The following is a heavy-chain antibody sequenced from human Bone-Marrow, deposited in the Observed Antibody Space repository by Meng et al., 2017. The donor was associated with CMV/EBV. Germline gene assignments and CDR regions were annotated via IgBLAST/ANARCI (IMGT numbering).Heavy chain of an antibody. CDR3: AQKVRYLDY. Sequence: GPTLVKPTQTLTLTCTFSGFSLSTSGVGVGWIRQPPGKALEWLALIYWNDDKRYSPSLKSRLTITKDTYKTQVVLTMTNMDPVDTATYYCAQKVRYLDYWGQGTLVTVSS. CDR1: GFSLSTSGVG. CDR2: IYWNDDK. D-gene: IGHD2-2*01. J-gene: IGHJ4*02. V-gene: IGHV2-5*01.